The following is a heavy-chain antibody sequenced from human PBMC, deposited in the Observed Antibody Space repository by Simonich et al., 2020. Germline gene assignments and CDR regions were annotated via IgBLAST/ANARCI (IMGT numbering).Heavy chain of an antibody. CDR3: ARGRGRRSGGYVDY. V-gene: IGHV1-8*03. D-gene: IGHD2-15*01. J-gene: IGHJ4*02. CDR1: GYTFTSYD. CDR2: MNPNSGNT. Sequence: QVQLVQSGAEVKKPGASVKVSCKASGYTFTSYDINWVRQATGQGLEWMGWMNPNSGNTGYAQKFQGRVTITRNTSISTAYMERRSLSSEDTAVYYCARGRGRRSGGYVDYCGQGTLVTVSS.